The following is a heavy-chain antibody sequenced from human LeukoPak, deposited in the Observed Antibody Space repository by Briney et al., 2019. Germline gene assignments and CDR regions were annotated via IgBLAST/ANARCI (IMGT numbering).Heavy chain of an antibody. D-gene: IGHD4-17*01. CDR1: GFTFSDYY. CDR3: AGEGYGDYDGDY. J-gene: IGHJ4*02. CDR2: ISNSGSTI. V-gene: IGHV3-11*01. Sequence: GGSLRLSCAASGFTFSDYYMSWIRQAPGKGLEWVSYISNSGSTIYYADSVKGRFTTSRDNAKKSLYLQMNSLRAEDTAVYYCAGEGYGDYDGDYWGQGTLVTVSS.